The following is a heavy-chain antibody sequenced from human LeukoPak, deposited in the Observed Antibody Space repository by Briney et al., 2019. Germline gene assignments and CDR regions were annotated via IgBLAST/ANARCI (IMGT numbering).Heavy chain of an antibody. V-gene: IGHV5-51*01. CDR1: GYSFTTYW. Sequence: GESLKISCKGSGYSFTTYWIGWVRQMPGKGLEWMGIIYPGDSDTRYSPSFQGQVTISADKSISTAYLQWSSLKASDTAMYYCARQFRDSSGYYSYYFDYWGQGTLVTVSS. J-gene: IGHJ4*02. D-gene: IGHD3-22*01. CDR2: IYPGDSDT. CDR3: ARQFRDSSGYYSYYFDY.